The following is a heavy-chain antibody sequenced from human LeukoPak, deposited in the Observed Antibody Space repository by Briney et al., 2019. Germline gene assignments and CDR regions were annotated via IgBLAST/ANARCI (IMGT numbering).Heavy chain of an antibody. Sequence: SETLSLTCTVSGGSISSYYWSWIRQPPGKGLEWIGYIYYSGSTNYNPSLKSRVTIPVDTSKNQFSLKLSSVAAADTAVYYCARGAVAGIGYWGQGTLVTVSS. V-gene: IGHV4-59*01. CDR3: ARGAVAGIGY. CDR1: GGSISSYY. CDR2: IYYSGST. D-gene: IGHD6-19*01. J-gene: IGHJ4*02.